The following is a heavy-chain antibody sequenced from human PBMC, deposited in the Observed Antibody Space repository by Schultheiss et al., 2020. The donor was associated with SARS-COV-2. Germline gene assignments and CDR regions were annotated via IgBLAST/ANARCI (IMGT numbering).Heavy chain of an antibody. CDR2: ISNEGSST. J-gene: IGHJ6*04. Sequence: GGSLRLSCSASGFTFSRYAMHWVRQAPGKGPEFVSVISNEGSSTKYADSAKGRFTISRDNSKNTLYLQMSSLRADDSAVYYCVKARGSSTWRGLMDVWGKGTTVTVSS. CDR1: GFTFSRYA. D-gene: IGHD2-2*01. V-gene: IGHV3-64D*06. CDR3: VKARGSSTWRGLMDV.